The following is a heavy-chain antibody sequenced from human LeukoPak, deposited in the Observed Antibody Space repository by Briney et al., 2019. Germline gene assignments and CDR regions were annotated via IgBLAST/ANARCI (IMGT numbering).Heavy chain of an antibody. CDR2: IIPIFGTA. CDR3: ARNYCRCGNCYKTRYYYYYYMDV. D-gene: IGHD2-15*01. V-gene: IGHV1-69*05. Sequence: SVKVSCKASGGTFSSYAISWVRQAPGQGLEWMGGIIPIFGTANYAQKFQGSVTITTYESTSTAYMELSSLRSEDTAEYYCARNYCRCGNCYKTRYYYYYYMDVWGKGTTVTVSS. CDR1: GGTFSSYA. J-gene: IGHJ6*03.